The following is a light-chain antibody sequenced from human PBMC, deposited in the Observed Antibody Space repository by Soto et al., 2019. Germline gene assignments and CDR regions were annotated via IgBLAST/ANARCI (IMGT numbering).Light chain of an antibody. J-gene: IGKJ4*01. CDR3: QQYDNWPPVI. Sequence: ETVMTQSPCTLSVSPGERVTLSCRASQRFSGKVAWYQPKPGQPPTLLIHAASTRATGVTARFSGSGSGTEFTLTTTSLQSADFAVSFCQQYDNWPPVIFGGGTKVDIK. CDR1: QRFSGK. V-gene: IGKV3-15*01. CDR2: AAS.